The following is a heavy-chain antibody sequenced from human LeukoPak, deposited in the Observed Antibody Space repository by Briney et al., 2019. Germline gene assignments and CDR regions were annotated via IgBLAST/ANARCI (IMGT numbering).Heavy chain of an antibody. Sequence: PGGSLRLSCAASGFTFSSYWMTWVRQAPGKGLEWVANIKQDGSEKYYVDSVKGRFTISRDNAKNSLYLQMNSLRAEDTAVYYCARDRRAATVGYWGQGTLVTVSS. V-gene: IGHV3-7*04. CDR3: ARDRRAATVGY. D-gene: IGHD6-13*01. CDR2: IKQDGSEK. CDR1: GFTFSSYW. J-gene: IGHJ4*02.